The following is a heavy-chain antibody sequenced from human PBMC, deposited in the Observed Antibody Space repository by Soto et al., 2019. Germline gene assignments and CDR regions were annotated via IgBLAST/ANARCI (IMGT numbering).Heavy chain of an antibody. Sequence: QLHLVQSGAVVKKPGASVTVSCSASGYPVTAYYMHWVRQAPGRGLEWMGGINPATGAAKYTQTFQGRVTMTGDTSTSLVFMELGGPTSGDTAVFYCARGGGVGVAGSAAFDMWGQGTLVTVSS. D-gene: IGHD3-3*01. CDR1: GYPVTAYY. CDR3: ARGGGVGVAGSAAFDM. J-gene: IGHJ3*02. CDR2: INPATGAA. V-gene: IGHV1-2*02.